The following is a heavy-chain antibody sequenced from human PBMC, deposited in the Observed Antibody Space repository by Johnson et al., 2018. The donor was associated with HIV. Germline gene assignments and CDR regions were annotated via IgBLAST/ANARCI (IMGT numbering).Heavy chain of an antibody. CDR1: EFTFNNYV. CDR2: IRYDGSNK. J-gene: IGHJ3*02. Sequence: QVQVVESGGGVVQPGGSLRLSCAASEFTFNNYVMHWVRQAPGKGLEWVAFIRYDGSNKYYADSVKGRFTISRDNSKNTLYLQMNSLRAEDTAVYYCAKEGGGYYDSSAREAFDIWGQGTMVTVSS. CDR3: AKEGGGYYDSSAREAFDI. V-gene: IGHV3-30*02. D-gene: IGHD3-22*01.